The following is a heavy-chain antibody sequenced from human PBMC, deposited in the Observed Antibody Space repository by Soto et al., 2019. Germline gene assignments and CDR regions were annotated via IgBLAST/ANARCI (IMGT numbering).Heavy chain of an antibody. Sequence: SETLSLTCTVSGDSIGSYYWSWIRQPPGKGLEWIGYIYDSGSNHYNPSLKSRVTISEDTSKNQFSLKLSSVTAADTAVYYCAREVGQTSSSDAFDIWGQGTMVTVSS. D-gene: IGHD6-6*01. CDR3: AREVGQTSSSDAFDI. CDR2: IYDSGSN. J-gene: IGHJ3*02. V-gene: IGHV4-59*01. CDR1: GDSIGSYY.